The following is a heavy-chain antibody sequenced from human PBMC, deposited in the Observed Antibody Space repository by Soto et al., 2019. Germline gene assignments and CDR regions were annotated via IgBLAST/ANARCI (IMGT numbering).Heavy chain of an antibody. D-gene: IGHD3-10*01. CDR2: ISPAGSSI. Sequence: EGQLVEFGGGLVKPGGSLRLSCAASGFSFSIYSYNWVRQAPGKGLEWLSYISPAGSSIYYADSVKGRFTISRDSARDSVYLQMNSLRAEDTAVYYCAKDRGGSGAFDSWGQGTMVTVSS. CDR1: GFSFSIYS. V-gene: IGHV3-48*01. CDR3: AKDRGGSGAFDS. J-gene: IGHJ3*02.